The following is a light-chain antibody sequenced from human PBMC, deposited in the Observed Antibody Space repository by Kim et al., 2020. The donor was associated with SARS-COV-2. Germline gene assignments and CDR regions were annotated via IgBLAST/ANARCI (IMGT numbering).Light chain of an antibody. Sequence: SVSPGQTASITCSGDQLGDKYVYWYLQKPRQSPVLVIYQDTKRPSGIPERFSASNSGDTATLTISGTQAVDEADYYCQAWDSSVGVFGAGTKVTVL. CDR2: QDT. CDR3: QAWDSSVGV. J-gene: IGLJ1*01. CDR1: QLGDKY. V-gene: IGLV3-1*01.